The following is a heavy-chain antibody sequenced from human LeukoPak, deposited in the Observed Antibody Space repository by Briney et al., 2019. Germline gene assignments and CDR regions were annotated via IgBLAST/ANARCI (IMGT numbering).Heavy chain of an antibody. J-gene: IGHJ4*02. D-gene: IGHD3-10*01. V-gene: IGHV3-21*01. Sequence: PGGSLRLSCAASGFTFSSYSTNWVRQAPGKGLEWVSSISSSSSYIYYADSVKGRFTISRDNAKNSLYLQMNSLRAEDTAVYYCARDLLVRGVTSNWGQGTLVTVSS. CDR2: ISSSSSYI. CDR1: GFTFSSYS. CDR3: ARDLLVRGVTSN.